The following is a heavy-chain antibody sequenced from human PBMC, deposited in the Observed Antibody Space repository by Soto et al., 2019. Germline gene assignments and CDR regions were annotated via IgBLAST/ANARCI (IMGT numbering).Heavy chain of an antibody. CDR1: GFTFSTSG. D-gene: IGHD6-13*01. CDR2: ISHDGGAT. Sequence: QVQLVESGGGVVQSGRSLRLSCAASGFTFSTSGMHWIRQAPGKGLEWVAMISHDGGATYYVDSVKGRFTISRDTDKNTLHLQMDSLRPDDTATYYCAKDWGSSGWYNWFDPGGQGTLATVSS. CDR3: AKDWGSSGWYNWFDP. V-gene: IGHV3-30*18. J-gene: IGHJ5*02.